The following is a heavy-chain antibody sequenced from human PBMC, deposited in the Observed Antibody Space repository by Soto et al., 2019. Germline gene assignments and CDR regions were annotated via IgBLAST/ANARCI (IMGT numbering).Heavy chain of an antibody. J-gene: IGHJ6*02. CDR1: GYTFTGYY. D-gene: IGHD2-15*01. CDR3: ARDRGYSSSYNCYFYFGMDV. CDR2: INPNTGDT. Sequence: ASVKVSCKTSGYTFTGYYIHWVRQAPGQGLEWMGWINPNTGDTNYAQRFEDWVTMTRDTSISTAYMELRRLKSDDTAMYYCARDRGYSSSYNCYFYFGMDVWGQGTPVTVSS. V-gene: IGHV1-2*04.